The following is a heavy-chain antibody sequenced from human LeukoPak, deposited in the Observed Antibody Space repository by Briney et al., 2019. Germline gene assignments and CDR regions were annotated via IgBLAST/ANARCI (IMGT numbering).Heavy chain of an antibody. V-gene: IGHV3-49*03. CDR3: ATDCSGGSCYRNYFDY. CDR2: IRSKAYGGTT. D-gene: IGHD2-15*01. CDR1: GFTFGDDA. Sequence: GGSLRLSCTASGFTFGDDAMSWFRQAPGKGLEWVGFIRSKAYGGTTEYAASVKGRFTISRDDSKSIAYLQMNSLRAEDTAVYYCATDCSGGSCYRNYFDYWGQGTLVTVSS. J-gene: IGHJ4*02.